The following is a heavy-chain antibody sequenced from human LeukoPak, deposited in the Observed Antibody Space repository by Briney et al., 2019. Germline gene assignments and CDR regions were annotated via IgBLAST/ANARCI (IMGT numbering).Heavy chain of an antibody. J-gene: IGHJ4*02. D-gene: IGHD3-9*01. CDR2: ISGSGGST. CDR3: ASLRGYDILTGYYKREGDFDY. CDR1: GFTFSSYA. Sequence: GRSLRLSCAASGFTFSSYAMSWVRQAPGKGLEWVSAISGSGGSTYYADSVKGRFTISRDNSKNTLYLQMNSLRAEDTAVYYCASLRGYDILTGYYKREGDFDYWGQGTLVTVSS. V-gene: IGHV3-23*01.